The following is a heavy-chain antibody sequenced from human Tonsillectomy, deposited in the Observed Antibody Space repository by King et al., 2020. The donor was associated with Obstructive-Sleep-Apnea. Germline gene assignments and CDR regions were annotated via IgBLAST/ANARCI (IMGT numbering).Heavy chain of an antibody. J-gene: IGHJ5*02. CDR1: GGSVSSGSYY. V-gene: IGHV4-61*01. CDR3: ARDIVDWFDP. D-gene: IGHD1-26*01. CDR2: IYYSGST. Sequence: QLQESGPGLVKPSETLSLTCTVSGGSVSSGSYYWSWIRQPPGKGLEWIGYIYYSGSTNYNPSLKSRGTISVDTSKNQFSLKLSSVTAADTAVYYWARDIVDWFDPWGQGTLVTVSS.